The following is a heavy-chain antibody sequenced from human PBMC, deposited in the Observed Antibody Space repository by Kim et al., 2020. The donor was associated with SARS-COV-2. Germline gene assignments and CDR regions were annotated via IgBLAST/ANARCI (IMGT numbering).Heavy chain of an antibody. D-gene: IGHD6-19*01. Sequence: GGSLRLSCAASGFTVSSGYMSWVRQAPGRGLEWVSLIYSSGYTYYADSVKGRFTISRDSSKNTLYLQMNSLRDEDTAVYYCARVAAWALDYWGPGTLVTV. V-gene: IGHV3-66*01. CDR3: ARVAAWALDY. CDR2: IYSSGYT. CDR1: GFTVSSGY. J-gene: IGHJ4*02.